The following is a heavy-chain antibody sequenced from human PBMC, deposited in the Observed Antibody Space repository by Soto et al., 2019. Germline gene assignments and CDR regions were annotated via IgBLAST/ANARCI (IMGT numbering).Heavy chain of an antibody. J-gene: IGHJ5*02. CDR2: IFPGDSDT. CDR3: ARLEAAVATDWFDP. V-gene: IGHV5-51*01. D-gene: IGHD5-12*01. CDR1: GYSFTSYL. Sequence: PGESLKISCQGSGYSFTSYLIGWLRQMPGKGLEWMGIIFPGDSDTRYSPSFQGQVTISADKSISTAYLQWSSLTASDTAMYYCARLEAAVATDWFDPWGQGTLVTVSS.